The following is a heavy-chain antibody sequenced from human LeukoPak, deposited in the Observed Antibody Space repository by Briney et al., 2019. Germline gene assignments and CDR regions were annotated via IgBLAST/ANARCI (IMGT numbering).Heavy chain of an antibody. D-gene: IGHD3-3*01. V-gene: IGHV1-2*02. CDR3: ARAGGTIFGVVMSAFDI. CDR1: GYTFTGYY. Sequence: ASVNVSFKASGYTFTGYYMHWVRPAPGQGLEWMGWINPNSGGTNYAQKFQGRVTMTRDTSISTAYMELSRLRSDDTAVYYCARAGGTIFGVVMSAFDIWGQGTMVTVSS. J-gene: IGHJ3*02. CDR2: INPNSGGT.